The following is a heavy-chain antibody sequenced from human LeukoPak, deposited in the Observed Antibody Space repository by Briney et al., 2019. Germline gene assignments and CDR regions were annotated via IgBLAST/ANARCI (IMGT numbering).Heavy chain of an antibody. CDR2: ISGSGDST. Sequence: GGSLRLSCAASGFTFSSYALSWVRQAPGKGLEWVSTISGSGDSTYYADSVKGRFTISRDSSKNTLSLQMHSLRAEDTAVYYCAKDGGEAKYCSSTSCLFYFGYWGQGTLVTVSS. CDR1: GFTFSSYA. D-gene: IGHD2-2*01. V-gene: IGHV3-23*01. CDR3: AKDGGEAKYCSSTSCLFYFGY. J-gene: IGHJ4*02.